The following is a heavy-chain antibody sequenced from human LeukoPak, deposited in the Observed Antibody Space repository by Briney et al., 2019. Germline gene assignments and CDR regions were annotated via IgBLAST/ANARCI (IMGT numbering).Heavy chain of an antibody. CDR2: ISGSGGST. V-gene: IGHV3-23*01. J-gene: IGHJ4*02. Sequence: GGSLRLSCAASRFTFSSYAMSWVRQAPGKGLEWVSTISGSGGSTYYADSVKGRFTISRDNSKNTLYLQINSLRAEDTAVYYCAALDNGRDYWGQGTLVTVSS. CDR1: RFTFSSYA. D-gene: IGHD1-14*01. CDR3: AALDNGRDY.